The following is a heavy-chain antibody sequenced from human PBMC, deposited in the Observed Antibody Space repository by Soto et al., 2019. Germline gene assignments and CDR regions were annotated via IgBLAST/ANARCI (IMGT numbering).Heavy chain of an antibody. CDR2: IYYIGST. Sequence: TLSLTCTVSGGSISSGGYYWSWILQHPGKGLEWIGYIYYIGSTYYNPSLKSRVTISVDTSKNQFSLKLSSVTAADTAVYYCARVYAAVAGISTDFDYWGQGTLVTVSS. J-gene: IGHJ4*02. CDR3: ARVYAAVAGISTDFDY. CDR1: GGSISSGGYY. D-gene: IGHD6-19*01. V-gene: IGHV4-31*03.